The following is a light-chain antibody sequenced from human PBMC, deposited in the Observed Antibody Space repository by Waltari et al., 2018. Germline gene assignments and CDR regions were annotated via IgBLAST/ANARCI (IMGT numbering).Light chain of an antibody. CDR3: QVWDSSSDHWV. CDR2: DDS. V-gene: IGLV3-21*04. CDR1: NIGRKS. J-gene: IGLJ3*02. Sequence: SYVLTQPPSVSVAPGKTARITCGGNNIGRKSVHWYQQKPGQAPVVGMDDDSDRTSGIPERVSGTNSGDTATLNISRVEAGDEADYYCQVWDSSSDHWVFGGGTKLTVL.